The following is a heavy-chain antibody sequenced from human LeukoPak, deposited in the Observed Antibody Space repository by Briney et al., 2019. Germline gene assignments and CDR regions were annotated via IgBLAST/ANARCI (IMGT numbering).Heavy chain of an antibody. CDR2: FDPEDGET. CDR1: GYTLTELS. Sequence: GASVTVSCKVSGYTLTELSMHWVRRAPGKGLEWMGGFDPEDGETIYAQKFQGRVTMTEDTSTDTAYMELSSLRSEDTAVYYCATYASGDAFDIWGQGTMVTVSS. CDR3: ATYASGDAFDI. V-gene: IGHV1-24*01. J-gene: IGHJ3*02. D-gene: IGHD2-2*01.